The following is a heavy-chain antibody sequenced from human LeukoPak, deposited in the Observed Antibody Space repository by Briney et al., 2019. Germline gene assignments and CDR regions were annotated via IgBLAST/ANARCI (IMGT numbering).Heavy chain of an antibody. CDR1: GFTFSSYR. Sequence: GGSLRLSCAASGFTFSSYRMNWVRQAPGKGLEWVSSINSSSSYIYYADSVKGRFTISRDNAKNSLDLQMNSLRAEDTAVYYCARDLSSTMVRGYYFDYWGQGTLVTVSS. V-gene: IGHV3-21*01. CDR2: INSSSSYI. CDR3: ARDLSSTMVRGYYFDY. J-gene: IGHJ4*02. D-gene: IGHD3-10*01.